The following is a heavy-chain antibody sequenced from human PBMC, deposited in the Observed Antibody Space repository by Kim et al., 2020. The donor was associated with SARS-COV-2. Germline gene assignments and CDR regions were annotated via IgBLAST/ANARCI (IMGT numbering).Heavy chain of an antibody. CDR2: IYYSGST. Sequence: SETLSLTCTVSGGSIISSSYYWGWIRQPPGKGLEWIGSIYYSGSTYYNPSLKRRVTMSVDTSKNQFSLKLSSVTAADTAVYYCTRDPLRELKLLGDSYPYYGMHVWGQGTTVTVPS. CDR1: GGSIISSSYY. CDR3: TRDPLRELKLLGDSYPYYGMHV. J-gene: IGHJ6*02. D-gene: IGHD3-10*01. V-gene: IGHV4-39*07.